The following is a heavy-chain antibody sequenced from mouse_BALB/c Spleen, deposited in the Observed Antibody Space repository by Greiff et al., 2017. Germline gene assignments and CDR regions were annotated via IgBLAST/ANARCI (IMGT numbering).Heavy chain of an antibody. CDR3: ARGGSGYDGYWYFDV. CDR1: GFTFSSYA. CDR2: ISSGGSYT. D-gene: IGHD2-2*01. J-gene: IGHJ1*01. V-gene: IGHV5-9-4*01. Sequence: VQLKESGGGLVKPGGSLKLSCAASGFTFSSYAMSWVRQSPEKRLEWVAEISSGGSYTYYPDTVTGRFTISRDNAKNTLYLEMSSLRSEDTAMYYCARGGSGYDGYWYFDVWGAGTTVTVSS.